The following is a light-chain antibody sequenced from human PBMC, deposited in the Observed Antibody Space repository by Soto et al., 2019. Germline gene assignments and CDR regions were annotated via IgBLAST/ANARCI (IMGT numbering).Light chain of an antibody. CDR2: AAS. Sequence: DIQRSQSQYSESASVGDRVTITCRASQGISSRLAWYQQKPGKAPKLLIYAASTLQSGVPSKFSGSGFGTDFTLTISSLQTEDFATYYCQQNYSPPPITFGQGTRLEVK. V-gene: IGKV1-12*01. CDR3: QQNYSPPPIT. J-gene: IGKJ5*01. CDR1: QGISSR.